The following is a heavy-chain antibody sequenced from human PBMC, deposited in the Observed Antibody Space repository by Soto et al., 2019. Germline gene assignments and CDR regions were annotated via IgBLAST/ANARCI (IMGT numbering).Heavy chain of an antibody. CDR3: ARTITGYSSS. CDR2: IYYSVST. J-gene: IGHJ4*02. D-gene: IGHD6-13*01. V-gene: IGHV4-39*01. CDR1: GGSISSSSYY. Sequence: QLQLQESGPGLVKPSETLSLTCTVSGGSISSSSYYWGWIRQPPGKGLEWIGSIYYSVSTYYNPSLKSRVTISVDTSKNQFSLKLSSVTAADTAVYYCARTITGYSSSWGQGTLVTVSS.